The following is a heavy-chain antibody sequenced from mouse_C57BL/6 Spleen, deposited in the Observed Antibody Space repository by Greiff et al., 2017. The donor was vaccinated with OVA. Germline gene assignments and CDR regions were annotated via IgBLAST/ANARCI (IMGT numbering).Heavy chain of an antibody. V-gene: IGHV1-64*01. CDR1: GYTFTSYW. Sequence: QVQLQQPGAELVKPGASVKLSCKASGYTFTSYWMHWVKQRPGQGLEWIGMIHPNSGSTNYNEKFKSKATLTVDKSSSTAYMQLSSLTSEDSAVYYCAGCEYDEGDWYFDVWGTGTTVTVAS. CDR3: AGCEYDEGDWYFDV. J-gene: IGHJ1*03. CDR2: IHPNSGST. D-gene: IGHD2-4*01.